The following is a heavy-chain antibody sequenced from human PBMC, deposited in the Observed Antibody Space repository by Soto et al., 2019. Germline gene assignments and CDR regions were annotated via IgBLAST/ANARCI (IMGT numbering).Heavy chain of an antibody. CDR1: GGSFSGYY. D-gene: IGHD4-17*01. J-gene: IGHJ2*01. Sequence: PSETLSLTCAVYGGSFSGYYWSWIRQPPGKGLEWIGEINHSGSTNYNPSLKSRVTISVDTSKNQFSLKLSSVTAADTAVYYCARRAHDYGDYYYPSGYWYFDLWGRGTLVTVSS. CDR3: ARRAHDYGDYYYPSGYWYFDL. CDR2: INHSGST. V-gene: IGHV4-34*01.